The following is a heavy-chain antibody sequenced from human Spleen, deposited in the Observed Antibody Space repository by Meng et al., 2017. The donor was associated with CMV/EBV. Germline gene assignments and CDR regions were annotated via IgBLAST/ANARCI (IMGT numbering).Heavy chain of an antibody. D-gene: IGHD2-15*01. CDR1: GGSISSNTYY. CDR3: AGLGGGTWFDP. CDR2: IYYSGTT. Sequence: TCTVSGGSISSNTYYWGWIRQPPGKGLEWIGSIYYSGTTHYNESLRGRVTISMDTSKNQFSLKLSSVTAADTAVYFCAGLGGGTWFDPWGQGTLVTVSS. J-gene: IGHJ5*02. V-gene: IGHV4-39*07.